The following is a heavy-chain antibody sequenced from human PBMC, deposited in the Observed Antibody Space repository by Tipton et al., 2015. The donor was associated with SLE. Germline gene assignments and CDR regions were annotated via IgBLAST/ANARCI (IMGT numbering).Heavy chain of an antibody. CDR1: GFTFSSYA. J-gene: IGHJ4*02. CDR2: ICGGGGST. CDR3: AKMAGESPRY. D-gene: IGHD3-16*01. Sequence: SLRLSCAASGFTFSSYAMSWVRQAPGKGLEWVSAICGGGGSTYYADSVRGRFTLSRDNSQNTLYLQMNSLGAEDTAVYYCAKMAGESPRYWGQGTLVTVSS. V-gene: IGHV3-23*01.